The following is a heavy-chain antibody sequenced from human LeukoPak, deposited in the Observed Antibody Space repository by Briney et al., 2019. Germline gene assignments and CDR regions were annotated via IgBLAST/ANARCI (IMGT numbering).Heavy chain of an antibody. D-gene: IGHD5-24*01. V-gene: IGHV3-21*01. J-gene: IGHJ4*02. CDR2: ISSSSSYI. CDR1: GFTFSIYS. CDR3: ASDRWLQL. Sequence: GGSLRLSCAASGFTFSIYSMNWVRQAPGKGLEWVSSISSSSSYIFYADSVKGRFTISRDNAKNSLYLQMNSLRAEDTAVYYCASDRWLQLWGQGTLVTVSS.